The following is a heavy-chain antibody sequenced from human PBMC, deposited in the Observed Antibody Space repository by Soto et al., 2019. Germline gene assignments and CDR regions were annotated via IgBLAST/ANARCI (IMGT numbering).Heavy chain of an antibody. Sequence: QVQLVQSGAEVKKPGSSVKVSCKASGGTFSSYAISWVRQAPGQGLEWMGGIIPISGTANYAQKFQGRVTITADESTSTAYMELSSLRSEDTAVYYCARSQGSSTSLEIYYSYYYGMAVWGQGPTVTVSS. D-gene: IGHD2-2*01. J-gene: IGHJ6*02. CDR2: IIPISGTA. CDR3: ARSQGSSTSLEIYYSYYYGMAV. V-gene: IGHV1-69*01. CDR1: GGTFSSYA.